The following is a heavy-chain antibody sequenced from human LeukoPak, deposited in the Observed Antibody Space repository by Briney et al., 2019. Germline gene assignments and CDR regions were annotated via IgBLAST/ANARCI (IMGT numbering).Heavy chain of an antibody. Sequence: GASLKISCKGSGYSFTSYWIGWVRPMPGKGLDWMGIIYPGDSDTRYSPSFQGQVTISADKSTRTAYLQWSSLKASDTAMYDCARRKWEALGVFDMWGQGTMVTVSS. CDR1: GYSFTSYW. V-gene: IGHV5-51*01. D-gene: IGHD1-26*01. CDR3: ARRKWEALGVFDM. CDR2: IYPGDSDT. J-gene: IGHJ3*02.